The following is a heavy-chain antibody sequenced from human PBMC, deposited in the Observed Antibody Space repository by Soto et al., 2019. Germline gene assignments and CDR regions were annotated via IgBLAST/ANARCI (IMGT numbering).Heavy chain of an antibody. V-gene: IGHV3-33*01. CDR3: ARGSNWKDDDYYYGMDV. CDR2: IWYDGSNK. J-gene: IGHJ6*02. CDR1: GFTFSSYG. Sequence: QVQLVESGGGVVQPGRSLRLSCAASGFTFSSYGMHWVRQAPGKGLEWVAVIWYDGSNKYYADSVKGRFTISRDNSKNALYLQMTSLRAEATAVYYCARGSNWKDDDYYYGMDVWGQGTTVTVSS. D-gene: IGHD1-1*01.